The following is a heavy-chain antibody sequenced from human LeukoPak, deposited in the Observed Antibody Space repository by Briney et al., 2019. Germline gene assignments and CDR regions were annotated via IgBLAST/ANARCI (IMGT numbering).Heavy chain of an antibody. CDR3: ARLGYCSNGVCYTSAFDY. CDR2: IYPGDSDT. V-gene: IGHV5-51*01. Sequence: HGESLKISCKSSGYSFSSYWIGWVRQMPGKGLEWMGIIYPGDSDTRYSPSFQGQVTISADESITTAFLQWSSLKASDTAMYYCARLGYCSNGVCYTSAFDYWGQGTLVTVSS. J-gene: IGHJ4*02. CDR1: GYSFSSYW. D-gene: IGHD2-8*01.